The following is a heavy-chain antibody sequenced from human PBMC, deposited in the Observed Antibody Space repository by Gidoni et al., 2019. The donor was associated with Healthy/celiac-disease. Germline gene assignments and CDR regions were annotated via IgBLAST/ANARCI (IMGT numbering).Heavy chain of an antibody. V-gene: IGHV3-7*01. CDR3: ASQDPGYGDYEDQNWFDP. J-gene: IGHJ5*02. CDR1: GFTFRSYW. CDR2: RKQDGSEK. D-gene: IGHD4-17*01. Sequence: EVQLVESGGGLVQPGGSLRLSCAASGFTFRSYWMSWVRQAPGKGLEWVANRKQDGSEKYYVDSVKGRFTISRDNAKNSLYLQMNSLRAEDTAVYYCASQDPGYGDYEDQNWFDPWGQGTLVTVSS.